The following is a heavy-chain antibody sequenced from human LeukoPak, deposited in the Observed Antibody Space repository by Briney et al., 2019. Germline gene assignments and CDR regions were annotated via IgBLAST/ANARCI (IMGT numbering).Heavy chain of an antibody. CDR2: ISGSGGTT. CDR3: ATPSYNSGSYYIY. D-gene: IGHD3-10*01. Sequence: GGSLRLSCAASGFTFRNYAMRWVRQAPGKGLEWVSAISGSGGTTYYADSVKGRFTISRDNAKNSLYLQMNSLRAEDTAVYYCATPSYNSGSYYIYWGQGTLVTVSS. J-gene: IGHJ4*01. CDR1: GFTFRNYA. V-gene: IGHV3-23*01.